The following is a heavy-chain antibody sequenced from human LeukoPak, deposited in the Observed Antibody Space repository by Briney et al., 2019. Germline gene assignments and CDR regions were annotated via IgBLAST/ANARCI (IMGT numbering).Heavy chain of an antibody. CDR1: GYTFTSNY. J-gene: IGHJ4*02. V-gene: IGHV1-46*01. Sequence: ASVKVSCKASGYTFTSNYIHWVRQAPGQGLEWMGMIYPRDGSTSYAQKFQGRVTVTRDTSTSTVHIELSGLRSEDTAVYYCARDQEGFGYWGQGTLVTVSS. CDR3: ARDQEGFGY. CDR2: IYPRDGST.